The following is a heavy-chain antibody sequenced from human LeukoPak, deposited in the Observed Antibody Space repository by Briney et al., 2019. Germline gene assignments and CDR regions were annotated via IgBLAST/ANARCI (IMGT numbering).Heavy chain of an antibody. CDR2: ISYDGSNK. V-gene: IGHV3-30-3*01. CDR3: ATLPVLRFLEWLFPEGGFDY. CDR1: GFTFSSYA. J-gene: IGHJ4*02. Sequence: GGSLRFSCAASGFTFSSYAMHWVRQAPGKGLEWVAVISYDGSNKYYADSVKGRFTISRDNSKNTLYLQMNSLRAEDTAVYYCATLPVLRFLEWLFPEGGFDYWGQGTLVTVSS. D-gene: IGHD3-3*01.